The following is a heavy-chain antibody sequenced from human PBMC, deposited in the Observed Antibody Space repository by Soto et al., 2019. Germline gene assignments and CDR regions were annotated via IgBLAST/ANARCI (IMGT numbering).Heavy chain of an antibody. CDR3: ASCSSSYFYFDS. J-gene: IGHJ4*02. D-gene: IGHD3-22*01. V-gene: IGHV5-51*01. CDR2: VYPGDSDT. Sequence: PGEALKSSREGSGNNFKTHLIGWLRQMPGKSLEWMGIVYPGDSDTRYSPSFQGQVPISDCKSISTGYLQWSSLRASDTAMYYCASCSSSYFYFDSCGQGTMVTVSS. CDR1: GNNFKTHL.